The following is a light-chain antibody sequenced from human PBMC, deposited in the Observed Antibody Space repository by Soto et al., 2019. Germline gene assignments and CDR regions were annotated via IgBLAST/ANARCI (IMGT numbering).Light chain of an antibody. CDR1: QGISNY. V-gene: IGKV1-27*01. CDR2: GAS. J-gene: IGKJ1*01. Sequence: DIQMTQSPSSLSASVGDRVTITCRASQGISNYLAWFQQKPGEVPKLLVYGASTLQSGVPSRFSGSGSGTDFTLTISSLQPEDVTTYYCQKYNGAPRAFGQGTKVEIK. CDR3: QKYNGAPRA.